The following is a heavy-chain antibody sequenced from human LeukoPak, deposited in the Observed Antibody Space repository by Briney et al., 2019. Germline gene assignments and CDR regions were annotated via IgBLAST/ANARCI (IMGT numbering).Heavy chain of an antibody. D-gene: IGHD5-12*01. Sequence: SETLSLTCTVSGGSINNYFWSWIRQPPGKGLEWIGYIYHSGSTYYNPSLKSRVTISVDRSKNQFSLKLSSVTAADTAVYYCARRAQEGYSGYDAWGQGTLVTVSS. V-gene: IGHV4-30-2*01. CDR2: IYHSGST. CDR1: GGSINNYF. CDR3: ARRAQEGYSGYDA. J-gene: IGHJ5*02.